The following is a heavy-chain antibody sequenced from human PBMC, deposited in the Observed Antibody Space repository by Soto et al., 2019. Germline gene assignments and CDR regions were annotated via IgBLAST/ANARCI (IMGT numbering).Heavy chain of an antibody. CDR3: VKVPLRLDYFDY. V-gene: IGHV3-23*01. CDR1: GFTFSNYA. Sequence: EVQLLESGGGLVQPGGSLRLSCAASGFTFSNYAMNWVRQAPGKGLEWVSAISGSGSTYYADSVKGRFTISRDNSKNMLFLQMNSLRAEDSAVYHCVKVPLRLDYFDYWGPGTLITVSS. CDR2: ISGSGST. D-gene: IGHD5-12*01. J-gene: IGHJ4*02.